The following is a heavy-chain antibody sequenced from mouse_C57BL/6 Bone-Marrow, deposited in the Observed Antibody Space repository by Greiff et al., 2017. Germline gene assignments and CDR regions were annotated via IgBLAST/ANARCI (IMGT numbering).Heavy chain of an antibody. CDR1: GFNIKDDY. D-gene: IGHD2-2*01. J-gene: IGHJ2*01. V-gene: IGHV14-4*01. CDR2: IDPENGDT. Sequence: EVQRVESGAELVRPGASVKLSCTASGFNIKDDYMHWVKQRPEQGLEWIGWIDPENGDTEYASKFQGKATITADTSSNTAYLQLSSLTSEDTAVYYCTIGSDYWGQGTTLTVSS. CDR3: TIGSDY.